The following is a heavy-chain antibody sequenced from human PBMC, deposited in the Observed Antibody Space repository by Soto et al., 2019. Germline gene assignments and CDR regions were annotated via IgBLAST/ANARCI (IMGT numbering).Heavy chain of an antibody. J-gene: IGHJ4*02. CDR1: GFTFSSYA. V-gene: IGHV3-30-3*01. CDR3: AGYQVPDYDFWSGYFDY. Sequence: GGSLRLSCAASGFTFSSYAMHWVRQAPGKGLEWVAVISYDGSNKYYADSVKGRFTISRDNSKNTLYLQMNSLRAEDTAVYYCAGYQVPDYDFWSGYFDYWGQGTLVTSPQ. D-gene: IGHD3-3*01. CDR2: ISYDGSNK.